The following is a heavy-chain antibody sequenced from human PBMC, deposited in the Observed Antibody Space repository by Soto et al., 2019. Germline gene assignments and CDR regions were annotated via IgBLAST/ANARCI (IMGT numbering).Heavy chain of an antibody. CDR3: ARDTWRRYCSSTSCGYYYYGMDV. V-gene: IGHV1-2*04. J-gene: IGHJ6*02. Sequence: GASVKVSCKASGYTFTGYYMHWVRQAPGQGLEWMGWINPNSGGTNYAQKFQGWVTMTRDTSISTAYMELSRLGSDDTAVYYCARDTWRRYCSSTSCGYYYYGMDVWGQGTTVTVSS. CDR2: INPNSGGT. CDR1: GYTFTGYY. D-gene: IGHD2-2*01.